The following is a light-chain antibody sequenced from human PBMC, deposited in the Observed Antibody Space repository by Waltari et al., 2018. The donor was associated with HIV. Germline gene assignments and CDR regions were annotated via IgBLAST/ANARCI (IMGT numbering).Light chain of an antibody. CDR3: QQRSNWPLT. J-gene: IGKJ4*01. CDR1: RSVRSS. V-gene: IGKV3-11*01. CDR2: DAS. Sequence: EIVLTQSPATLSLSPGERATLSCRASRSVRSSVAWYQQKPGQAPRLLIYDASNRATGIPARFSGSGSGTDFTLTISSLEPEDFAVYYCQQRSNWPLTFGGGTKVEIK.